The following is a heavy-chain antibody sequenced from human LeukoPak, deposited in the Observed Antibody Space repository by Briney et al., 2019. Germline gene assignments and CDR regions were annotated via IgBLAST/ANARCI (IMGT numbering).Heavy chain of an antibody. CDR3: ARELRLPSEQWQRFDP. V-gene: IGHV4-39*07. CDR1: GGSISSSSYY. Sequence: SETLSLTCTVSGGSISSSSYYWGWIRQPPGKGLEWIGSIYYSGSTYYNPSLKSRVTISVDTSKNQFSLKLSSVTAADTAVYYCARELRLPSEQWQRFDPWGQGTLVTVSS. CDR2: IYYSGST. D-gene: IGHD6-19*01. J-gene: IGHJ5*02.